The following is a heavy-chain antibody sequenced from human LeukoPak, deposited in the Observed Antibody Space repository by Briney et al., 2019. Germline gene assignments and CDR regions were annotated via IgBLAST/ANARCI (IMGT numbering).Heavy chain of an antibody. V-gene: IGHV1-8*01. CDR2: MNPNSGAP. D-gene: IGHD7-27*01. J-gene: IGHJ4*02. CDR1: GYTFTSYD. CDR3: AGAPRSWGFDY. Sequence: ASVKVSCKASGYTFTSYDFNWLRQATGQGPEWMGWMNPNSGAPGYAQKFQGRVTMTRSASINTAYMELTNLRSEDTAVYYCAGAPRSWGFDYWGQGTLVTVSS.